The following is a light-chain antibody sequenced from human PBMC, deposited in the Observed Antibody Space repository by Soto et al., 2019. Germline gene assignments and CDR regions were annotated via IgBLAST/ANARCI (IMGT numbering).Light chain of an antibody. Sequence: ETVMTQTPLSLPATPGQPASISCKSSQSLLDSDGRTYLYWFLQKPGQSLQLLIYKVSNRFSGVPDRFSGSGSRTDFTLKISRVEAEDVGVYYCMQSLRLPLTFGPGTKVHI. V-gene: IGKV2D-29*02. CDR1: QSLLDSDGRTY. J-gene: IGKJ3*01. CDR3: MQSLRLPLT. CDR2: KVS.